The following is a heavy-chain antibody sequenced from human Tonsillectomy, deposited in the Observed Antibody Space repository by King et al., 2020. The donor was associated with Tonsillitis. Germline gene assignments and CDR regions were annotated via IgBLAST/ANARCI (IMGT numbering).Heavy chain of an antibody. CDR1: GFIFSSYA. D-gene: IGHD3-10*01. CDR2: ISGSGGRT. CDR3: AKDPRGFGPYDPSENWFDP. Sequence: VQLVESGGGLVQPGGSLRLSCAASGFIFSSYAMSWVRQAPGKGLEWVSVISGSGGRTYYADSVKGRFTISRDNSKNTLYLQMNSLIAEETAVYYCAKDPRGFGPYDPSENWFDPWGQGTLVTVSS. V-gene: IGHV3-23*04. J-gene: IGHJ5*02.